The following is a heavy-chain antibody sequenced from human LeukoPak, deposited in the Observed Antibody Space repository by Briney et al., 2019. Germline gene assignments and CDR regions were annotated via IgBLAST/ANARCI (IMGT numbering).Heavy chain of an antibody. CDR1: GFTFDDYG. Sequence: GGSLRLSCAASGFTFDDYGMSWVRQAPGKGLEWVSGINWNGGSTGYADSVKGRFTISRDNAKNSLYLQMSSLRAEDTAVYYCAKGYCSSTSCYGSYYYYGMDVWGQGTPVTVSS. CDR2: INWNGGST. V-gene: IGHV3-20*04. CDR3: AKGYCSSTSCYGSYYYYGMDV. D-gene: IGHD2-2*01. J-gene: IGHJ6*02.